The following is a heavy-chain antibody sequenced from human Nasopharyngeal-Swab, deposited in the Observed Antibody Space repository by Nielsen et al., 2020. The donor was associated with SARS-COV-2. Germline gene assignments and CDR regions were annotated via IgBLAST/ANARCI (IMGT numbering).Heavy chain of an antibody. CDR2: ISSSSSYI. J-gene: IGHJ4*02. V-gene: IGHV3-21*01. D-gene: IGHD4-17*01. Sequence: WIRQPPGKGLEWVSSISSSSSYIYYADSVKGRFTISRDNAKNSLYLQMNSLRAEDTAVYCCAREIGDTVTIDYWGQGTLVTVSS. CDR3: AREIGDTVTIDY.